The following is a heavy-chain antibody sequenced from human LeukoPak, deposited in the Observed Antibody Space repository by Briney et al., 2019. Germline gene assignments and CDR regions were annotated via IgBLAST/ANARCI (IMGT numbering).Heavy chain of an antibody. D-gene: IGHD2-21*02. Sequence: ASVKVSCKASGDTFSSYAISWVRQAPGQGLEWMGGIIPIFCTANYAQKFQGRVTITTDESTNTAYMELSSLRSEDTAVYYCARTHHRTYCGGDCYKYNWFDPWGQGTLVTVSS. CDR3: ARTHHRTYCGGDCYKYNWFDP. V-gene: IGHV1-69*05. CDR2: IIPIFCTA. CDR1: GDTFSSYA. J-gene: IGHJ5*02.